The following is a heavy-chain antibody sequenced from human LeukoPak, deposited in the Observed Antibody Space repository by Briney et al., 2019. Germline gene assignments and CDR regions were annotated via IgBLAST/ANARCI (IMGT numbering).Heavy chain of an antibody. CDR2: ISSSGSTI. J-gene: IGHJ4*02. CDR3: ARDTRVDIVATIGGGFDY. V-gene: IGHV3-48*03. D-gene: IGHD5-12*01. CDR1: GFTFSSYE. Sequence: GGSLRLSCAASGFTFSSYEMNWVRQAPGKGLEWVSYISSSGSTIYYADPVKGRFTISRDNAKNSLYLQMNSLRAEDTAVYYCARDTRVDIVATIGGGFDYWGQGTLVTVSS.